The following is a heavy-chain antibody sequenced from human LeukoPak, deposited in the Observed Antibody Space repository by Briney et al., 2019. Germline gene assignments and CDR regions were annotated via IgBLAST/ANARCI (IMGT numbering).Heavy chain of an antibody. J-gene: IGHJ4*02. CDR2: ISSSSSYI. CDR1: GFTFSSYS. Sequence: GGSLRLSCAASGFTFSSYSMNWVRKAPGKGVEWVSSISSSSSYIYYADSVKGRFTISRDNAKNSLYLQMNSLRAEDTAVYYCARGGEWFYFDYWGQGTLVTVSS. CDR3: ARGGEWFYFDY. D-gene: IGHD3-3*01. V-gene: IGHV3-21*01.